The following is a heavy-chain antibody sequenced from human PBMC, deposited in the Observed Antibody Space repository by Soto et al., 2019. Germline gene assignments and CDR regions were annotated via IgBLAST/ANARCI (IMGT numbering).Heavy chain of an antibody. D-gene: IGHD3-22*01. CDR2: ISGSGGST. Sequence: PGGSLRLSSAASGFTFSSYAMSWVRQAPGKGLEWVSAISGSGGSTYYVDSVKGRFTISRDNSKNTLYLQMNSLRAEDTAVYYCAKTLPLITMIVVDPSAFDIWGQGTIVTVSS. CDR1: GFTFSSYA. V-gene: IGHV3-23*01. J-gene: IGHJ3*02. CDR3: AKTLPLITMIVVDPSAFDI.